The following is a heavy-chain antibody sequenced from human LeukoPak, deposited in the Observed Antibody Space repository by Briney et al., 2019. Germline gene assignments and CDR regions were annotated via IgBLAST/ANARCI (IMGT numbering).Heavy chain of an antibody. V-gene: IGHV3-9*01. CDR1: GFTFDDYA. D-gene: IGHD3-3*01. Sequence: GGSLRLSRAASGFTFDDYAMHWVRQAPGKGQEWASGISWNSGSIGYADSVKGRFTISRDNAKNSLYLQMNSLRAEDTALYYCAKDTGVVIGRAYYYYGMDVWGQGTTVTVSS. J-gene: IGHJ6*02. CDR2: ISWNSGSI. CDR3: AKDTGVVIGRAYYYYGMDV.